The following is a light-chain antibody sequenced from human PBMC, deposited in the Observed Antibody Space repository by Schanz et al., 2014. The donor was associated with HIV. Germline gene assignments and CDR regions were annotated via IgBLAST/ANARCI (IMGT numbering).Light chain of an antibody. CDR3: QQRSNWPPT. J-gene: IGKJ5*01. CDR2: DAS. V-gene: IGKV3-11*01. CDR1: QSVRSN. Sequence: IVLTQSPGTLSLSPGEGLTLSCRASQSVRSNYVAWYQQKPGQAPRLLIYDASNRATGIPARFSGSGSGTDFTLTISSLEPEDFAVYYCQQRSNWPPTFGQGTRLEIK.